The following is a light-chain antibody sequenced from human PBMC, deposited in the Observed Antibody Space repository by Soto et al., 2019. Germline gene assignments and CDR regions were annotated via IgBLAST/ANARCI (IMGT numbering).Light chain of an antibody. J-gene: IGKJ1*01. CDR3: QQYNNFWT. Sequence: PGETATLSCRASQSVSSNLAWYQQKPGQAPRLLIYGASTRATDIPARFSGSGSGTEFTLTISSLQSEDFAVYSCQQYNNFWTCGQGTKVDIK. CDR2: GAS. CDR1: QSVSSN. V-gene: IGKV3-15*01.